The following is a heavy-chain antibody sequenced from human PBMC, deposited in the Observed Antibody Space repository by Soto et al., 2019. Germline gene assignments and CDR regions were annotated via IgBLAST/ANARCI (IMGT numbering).Heavy chain of an antibody. CDR1: GFTFNKYA. CDR2: ISGSGAST. J-gene: IGHJ4*02. CDR3: AKKHGVIKVITSFDH. D-gene: IGHD3-22*01. V-gene: IGHV3-23*01. Sequence: SLRLSCVASGFTFNKYALAWVRQAPGKGLEWVSAISGSGASTYDADSVKGRFTISRDNSNNTLYLQMNSLRAEDTAVYYCAKKHGVIKVITSFDHCGQGLLVTLSS.